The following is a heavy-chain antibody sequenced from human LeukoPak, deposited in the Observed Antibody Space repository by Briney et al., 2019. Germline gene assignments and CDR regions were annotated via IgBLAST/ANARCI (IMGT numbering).Heavy chain of an antibody. D-gene: IGHD3-10*01. CDR3: ARKSDSLLVREGDC. CDR1: GFTVNRNY. J-gene: IGHJ4*02. V-gene: IGHV3-66*01. CDR2: IYSGGTT. Sequence: PGGSLRLSCAASGFTVNRNYMIWVRHAPGKGLECVSVIYSGGTTWYADSVEGRFTISRDTNTLYLQMNSLRAEDTAVYYCARKSDSLLVREGDCWGQGTLVTVSS.